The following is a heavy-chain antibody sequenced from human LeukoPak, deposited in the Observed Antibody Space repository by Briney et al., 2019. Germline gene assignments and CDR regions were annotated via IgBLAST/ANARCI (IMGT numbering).Heavy chain of an antibody. CDR2: IFYTGST. CDR3: ARDGGYRYYGSGSYLGY. V-gene: IGHV4-39*07. Sequence: SETLSLTCTVSGGSISSTSYNWGWIRQPPGKGLEWIGSIFYTGSTNYNPSLKSRVTISVDKSKNQFSLKLSSVTAADTAVYYCARDGGYRYYGSGSYLGYWGQGTLVTVSS. CDR1: GGSISSTSYN. D-gene: IGHD3-10*01. J-gene: IGHJ4*02.